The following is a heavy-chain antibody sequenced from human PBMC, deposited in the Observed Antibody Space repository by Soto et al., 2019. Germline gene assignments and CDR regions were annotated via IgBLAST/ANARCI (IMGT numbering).Heavy chain of an antibody. CDR3: AKDYSSGSYYFDY. CDR2: ISYDGSNK. V-gene: IGHV3-30*18. J-gene: IGHJ4*02. Sequence: QVQLVESGGGVVQPGRSLRLSCAASGFTFSSYGMHWVRQAPGKGLEWVAVISYDGSNKYYADSVKGRFIISRDNSKNTLYLQMNSLRAEDPAVYYCAKDYSSGSYYFDYWGQGTLVTVSS. D-gene: IGHD6-19*01. CDR1: GFTFSSYG.